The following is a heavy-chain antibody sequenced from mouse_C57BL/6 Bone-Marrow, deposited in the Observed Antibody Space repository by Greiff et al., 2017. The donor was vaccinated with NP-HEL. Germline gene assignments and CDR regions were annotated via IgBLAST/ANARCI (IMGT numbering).Heavy chain of an antibody. Sequence: VQLKESGGDLVKPGGSLKLSCAASGFTFSSYGMSWVRQTPDKRLEWVATISSGGSYNYSPDSVKGRFTISRDNAKNTLYLQMSSLKSEDTAMYYCARSPHYYGSRYWYFDVWGTGTTVTVSS. CDR2: ISSGGSYN. CDR3: ARSPHYYGSRYWYFDV. CDR1: GFTFSSYG. D-gene: IGHD1-1*01. J-gene: IGHJ1*03. V-gene: IGHV5-6*01.